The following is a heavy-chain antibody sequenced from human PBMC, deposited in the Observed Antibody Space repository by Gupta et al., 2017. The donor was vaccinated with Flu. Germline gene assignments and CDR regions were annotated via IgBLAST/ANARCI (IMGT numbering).Heavy chain of an antibody. D-gene: IGHD4-17*01. CDR3: VRDREDIYGYYSPDAFGF. CDR2: ISRSSSFI. V-gene: IGHV3-21*06. J-gene: IGHJ3*01. Sequence: EVQLVESGGGLVKPGGSLRLSCAASGFTFSSYAMNWVRQAPGKGLEWVSSISRSSSFIYYADSVKGRFIISRDNAKSSLYLQMNSLGVEDTAVYYCVRDREDIYGYYSPDAFGFWGQGIMVTVSS. CDR1: GFTFSSYA.